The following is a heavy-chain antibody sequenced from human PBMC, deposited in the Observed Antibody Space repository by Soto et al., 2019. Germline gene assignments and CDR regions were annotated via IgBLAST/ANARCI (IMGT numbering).Heavy chain of an antibody. CDR1: GGALSSSG. J-gene: IGHJ3*01. Sequence: QVQLVQSGAEMKKPGSSVRVSCKASGGALSSSGITWVRQAPGQGLDWVAGVIPIFGTTKNAPKFQGRVTVSADESTRTAHMELSSLTSEDTAVYFCARSQPQGSDFPGVIPWDALDVWGQGTLGTVSS. CDR3: ARSQPQGSDFPGVIPWDALDV. V-gene: IGHV1-69*01. D-gene: IGHD2-21*01. CDR2: VIPIFGTT.